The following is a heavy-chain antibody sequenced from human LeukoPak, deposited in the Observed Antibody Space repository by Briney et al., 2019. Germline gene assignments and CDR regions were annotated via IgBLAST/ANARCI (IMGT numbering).Heavy chain of an antibody. V-gene: IGHV3-30*02. CDR3: AKQHDILTGYSIDY. CDR2: IRYDGSNK. J-gene: IGHJ4*02. D-gene: IGHD3-9*01. Sequence: GGSLRLSCAASGFTFSSYGMHWVRQAPGKGLEWVAFIRYDGSNKYYADSVKGRFTISRDNSKNTLYLQMNSLRAGDTAVYYCAKQHDILTGYSIDYWGQGTLVTVSS. CDR1: GFTFSSYG.